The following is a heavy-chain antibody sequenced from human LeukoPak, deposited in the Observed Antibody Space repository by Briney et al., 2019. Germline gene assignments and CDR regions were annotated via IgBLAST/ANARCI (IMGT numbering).Heavy chain of an antibody. V-gene: IGHV4-4*02. Sequence: SETLSLTCAVSGGSISSSNWWSWVRQPPGKGLEWIGSIYYSGSTYYNPSLKSRVTISVDTSKNQFSLKLSSVTAADTAVYYCARDQLGHDYWGQGTLVTVSS. D-gene: IGHD6-13*01. J-gene: IGHJ4*02. CDR2: IYYSGST. CDR1: GGSISSSNW. CDR3: ARDQLGHDY.